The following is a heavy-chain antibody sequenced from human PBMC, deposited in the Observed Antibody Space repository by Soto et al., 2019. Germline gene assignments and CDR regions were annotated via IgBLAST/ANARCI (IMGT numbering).Heavy chain of an antibody. V-gene: IGHV1-3*01. Sequence: QVQLVQSGAEVRTPGASVKVSCKASGYTFTSYAIHWVRQAPGQRLERMGWINVGNGDTKYSQKFQGRVTITRDTSASTSYMELSSLRSEDTAVYYCARTNMVVTPGGYNYGMGAWGQGTTVAVSS. J-gene: IGHJ6*02. CDR1: GYTFTSYA. CDR2: INVGNGDT. CDR3: ARTNMVVTPGGYNYGMGA. D-gene: IGHD2-21*02.